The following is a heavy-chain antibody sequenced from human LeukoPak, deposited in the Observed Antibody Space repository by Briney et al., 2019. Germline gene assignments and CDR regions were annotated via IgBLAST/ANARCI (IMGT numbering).Heavy chain of an antibody. CDR1: GFTFSDCY. J-gene: IGHJ4*02. CDR2: ISSSGSTI. V-gene: IGHV3-11*04. Sequence: GGSLRLSCAASGFTFSDCYMSWIRQAPGKGLEWVSYISSSGSTIYYADSVKGRFTISRDNAKNSLHLQMNSLRAEDTAVYYCARDKGIAAAEFDYWGQGTLVTVSS. D-gene: IGHD6-13*01. CDR3: ARDKGIAAAEFDY.